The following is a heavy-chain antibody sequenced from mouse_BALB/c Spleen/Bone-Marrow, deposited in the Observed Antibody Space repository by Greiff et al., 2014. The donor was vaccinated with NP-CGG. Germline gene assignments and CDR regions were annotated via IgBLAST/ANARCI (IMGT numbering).Heavy chain of an antibody. CDR1: GFNIKDTY. V-gene: IGHV14-3*02. D-gene: IGHD2-14*01. J-gene: IGHJ3*01. CDR3: AAFHRFLAWFAY. CDR2: IDPANGNT. Sequence: EVKLVESGAELVKPGASVKLSCTASGFNIKDTYMHWVKQRPEQGLEWIGRIDPANGNTKYDPKFQGKATITADTSSNTAYLQLSSLTSEDTAVYFCAAFHRFLAWFAYWGQGTLVTVSA.